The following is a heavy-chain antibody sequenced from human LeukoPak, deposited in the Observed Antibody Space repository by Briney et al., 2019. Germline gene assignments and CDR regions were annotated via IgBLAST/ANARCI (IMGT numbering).Heavy chain of an antibody. J-gene: IGHJ4*02. D-gene: IGHD6-13*01. Sequence: SETLSLTCTVSGGSISSSSYYWGWLRQPPGTGLEWIGSIYYRGSTYYNPSLKSRVTISVDTSKNQFSLKLSSVTAADTAVYYCARTEIAAAGIGFFDYWDQGTLVTVSS. V-gene: IGHV4-39*01. CDR1: GGSISSSSYY. CDR2: IYYRGST. CDR3: ARTEIAAAGIGFFDY.